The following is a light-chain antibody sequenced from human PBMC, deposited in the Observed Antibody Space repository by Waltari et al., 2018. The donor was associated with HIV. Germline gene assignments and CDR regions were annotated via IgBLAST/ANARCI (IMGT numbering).Light chain of an antibody. CDR2: ANA. V-gene: IGLV1-40*01. J-gene: IGLJ2*01. Sequence: QSVLMQPPSVSGAPGQRVTMSCAGTNSNIGAGYDVHWYQQLPGTAPKFLIYANANRPSGVHDRFSGSKSGTSASLAITGLQAEDEADYYGQSFDTSLGVVFGGGTKVTVL. CDR3: QSFDTSLGVV. CDR1: NSNIGAGYD.